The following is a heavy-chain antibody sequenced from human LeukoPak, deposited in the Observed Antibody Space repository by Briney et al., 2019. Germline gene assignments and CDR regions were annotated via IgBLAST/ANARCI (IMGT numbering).Heavy chain of an antibody. CDR2: IYSGGST. J-gene: IGHJ6*02. CDR3: AKDLYEYGDYWHGMDV. D-gene: IGHD4-17*01. V-gene: IGHV3-53*05. CDR1: GFTVSSNY. Sequence: GGSLRLSCAASGFTVSSNYMSWVRQAPGKGLEWVSVIYSGGSTYYADSVKGRFTISRDNSKNTLYLQMNSLRAEDTAVYYCAKDLYEYGDYWHGMDVWGQGTTVTVSS.